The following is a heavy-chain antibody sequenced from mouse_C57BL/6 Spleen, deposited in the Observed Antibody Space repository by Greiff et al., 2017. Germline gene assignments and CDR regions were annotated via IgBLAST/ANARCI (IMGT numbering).Heavy chain of an antibody. J-gene: IGHJ3*01. Sequence: LVESGAELVRPGTSVKVSCKASGYAFTNYLIEWVKQRPGQGLEWIGVINPGSGGTNYNEKFKGKATLTADKSSSTAYMQLSRLTSEDSAVYFCARSGAYWGQGTLVTVSA. D-gene: IGHD4-1*01. CDR3: ARSGAY. V-gene: IGHV1-54*01. CDR2: INPGSGGT. CDR1: GYAFTNYL.